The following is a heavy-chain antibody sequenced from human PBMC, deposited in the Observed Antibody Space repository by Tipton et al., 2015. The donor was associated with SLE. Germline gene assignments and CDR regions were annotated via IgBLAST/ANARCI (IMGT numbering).Heavy chain of an antibody. CDR3: ARESGPYSSSWHY. CDR1: GYTFINFG. Sequence: QLVQSGAEVRKPGASVKVSCKASGYTFINFGIHWVRQAPGQGLEWMGWISAHNGNTNYAQKLQGRVTMTTDTSTSTAYMELGSLRSDDTAVYYCARESGPYSSSWHYWGQGTLVTVSS. V-gene: IGHV1-18*01. J-gene: IGHJ4*02. CDR2: ISAHNGNT. D-gene: IGHD6-13*01.